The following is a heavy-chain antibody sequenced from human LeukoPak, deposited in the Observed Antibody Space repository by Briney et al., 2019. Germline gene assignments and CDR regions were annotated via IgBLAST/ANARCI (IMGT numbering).Heavy chain of an antibody. CDR2: IIPILGIA. D-gene: IGHD4-17*01. V-gene: IGHV1-69*04. Sequence: ASVKVSCKASGGTFSSYAIRWVRQAPGQGLEWMGRIIPILGIANYAQKFQGRVTITADKSTSTAYMELSSLRSEDTAVYYCASITSGDSDYWGQGTLVTVSS. CDR3: ASITSGDSDY. J-gene: IGHJ4*02. CDR1: GGTFSSYA.